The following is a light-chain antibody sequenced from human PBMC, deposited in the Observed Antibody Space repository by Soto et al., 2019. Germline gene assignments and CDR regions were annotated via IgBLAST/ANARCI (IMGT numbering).Light chain of an antibody. Sequence: QLVLTQSPSASASLGASVKLTCTLTSGHSNYAIAWHQQQPEKGPRYLMRVNSDGSHIKGDGIPDRFSGSSSGAERYLTISSLQSEDGADYYCQTWGTGWVFGGGTKVTVL. CDR1: SGHSNYA. CDR2: VNSDGSH. V-gene: IGLV4-69*01. CDR3: QTWGTGWV. J-gene: IGLJ3*02.